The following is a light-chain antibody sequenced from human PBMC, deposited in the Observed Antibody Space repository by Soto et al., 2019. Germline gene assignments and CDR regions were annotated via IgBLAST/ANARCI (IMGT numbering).Light chain of an antibody. V-gene: IGLV2-14*01. CDR2: AVS. CDR3: ASYTSSTTQV. Sequence: QSVLTQPVSVSASPGQSITISCAGTSSDIGRYDYVSWYQHHPGNAPKLVISAVSRRSSGISDRFSGSKSGNTATLTISRLQAEDEADYYCASYTSSTTQVFGGGTKLTVL. J-gene: IGLJ3*02. CDR1: SSDIGRYDY.